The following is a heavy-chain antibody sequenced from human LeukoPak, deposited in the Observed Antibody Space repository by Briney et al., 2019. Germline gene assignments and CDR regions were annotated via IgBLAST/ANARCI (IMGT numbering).Heavy chain of an antibody. CDR3: ASEKDDFWSGSSADWYFDL. D-gene: IGHD3-3*01. CDR2: INPSGGST. V-gene: IGHV1-46*01. CDR1: GYTFTSYG. Sequence: ASVKVSCKASGYTFTSYGISWVRQAPGQGLEWMGIINPSGGSTSYAQKFQGRVTMTRDMSTSTVYMELSSLRSEDTAVYYCASEKDDFWSGSSADWYFDLWGRGTLVTVSS. J-gene: IGHJ2*01.